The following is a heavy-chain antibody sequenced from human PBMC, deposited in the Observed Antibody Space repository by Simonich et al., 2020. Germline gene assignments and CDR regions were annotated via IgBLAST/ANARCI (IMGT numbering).Heavy chain of an antibody. CDR1: VGSISSSSYD. V-gene: IGHV4-39*01. D-gene: IGHD2-15*01. CDR2: IYIGWST. CDR3: ARHKGYCSGGSCYSHWYFDL. J-gene: IGHJ2*01. Sequence: QLQLQESGPGLVKPSETLSLTCTVSVGSISSSSYDLGGIRPPPGKGLHWTGGIYIGWSTYYTPSLKSRVTISVDTAKNQFSLKLSSVTAADTAVYYCARHKGYCSGGSCYSHWYFDLWGRGTLVTVSS.